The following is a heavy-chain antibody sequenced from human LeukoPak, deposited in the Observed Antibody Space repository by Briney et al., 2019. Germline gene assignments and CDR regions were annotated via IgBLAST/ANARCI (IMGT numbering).Heavy chain of an antibody. Sequence: ASVKVSCKTSGYTFTNYLIHWVRQAPGLGHEWMGIINPGGGSTSYAQKFQGRVTMTRDTSTSTVYMELSSLRSEDTAVYYCAREVYYPKSGWFDPWGQGTLVTVSS. J-gene: IGHJ5*02. CDR3: AREVYYPKSGWFDP. CDR2: INPGGGST. CDR1: GYTFTNYL. D-gene: IGHD3-22*01. V-gene: IGHV1-46*01.